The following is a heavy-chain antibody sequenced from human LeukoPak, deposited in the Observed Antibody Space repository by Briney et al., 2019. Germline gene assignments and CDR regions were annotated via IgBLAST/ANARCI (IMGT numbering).Heavy chain of an antibody. J-gene: IGHJ4*02. CDR2: ISRSSSYI. CDR1: GFTFSGYS. D-gene: IGHD3-10*01. CDR3: ATTWFGELFRFDY. V-gene: IGHV3-21*01. Sequence: GGSLRLSCAASGFTFSGYSMNWVRQAPGKGLEWVSSISRSSSYIYYADSVKGQFTISRDNAKNSLYLQMNSLRAEDTAVYYCATTWFGELFRFDYWGQGTLVTVSS.